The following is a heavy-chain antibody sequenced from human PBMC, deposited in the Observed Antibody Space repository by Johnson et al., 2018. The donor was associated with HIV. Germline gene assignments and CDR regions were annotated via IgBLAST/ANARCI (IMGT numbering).Heavy chain of an antibody. V-gene: IGHV3-66*02. CDR1: GFTVSSNY. J-gene: IGHJ3*02. CDR2: IYSGGST. CDR3: ARGPGGFGAFDI. Sequence: MLLVESGGGLVQPGGSLRLSCVVSGFTVSSNYMSWVRQAPGKGLEWVSVIYSGGSTYYADSVKGRFTISRDNSKNTLYLQMTSLRAEDTAVYYCARGPGGFGAFDIWGQGTMVTVSS. D-gene: IGHD2-8*02.